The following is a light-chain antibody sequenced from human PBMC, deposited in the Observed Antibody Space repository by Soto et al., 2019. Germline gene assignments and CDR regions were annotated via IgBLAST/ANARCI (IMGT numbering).Light chain of an antibody. CDR1: QTISIW. V-gene: IGKV1-5*01. CDR2: DAS. CDR3: QQYHDLFPWT. Sequence: DIQMTQSPSTLSASVGDRVTITCRARQTISIWLAWYQQKPGKAPKLLIYDASILESGVPSRFSGSGSGTEFTLTISSLQPDDFATYYCQQYHDLFPWTFGQGTKVEI. J-gene: IGKJ1*01.